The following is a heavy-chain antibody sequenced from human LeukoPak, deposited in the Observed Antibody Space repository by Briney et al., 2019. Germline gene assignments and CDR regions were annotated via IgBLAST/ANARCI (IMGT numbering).Heavy chain of an antibody. Sequence: GGSLRLSCAASGFTFSSYSMNWVRQAPGKGLEWVSYISSSSSYIYYADSVKGRFTISRDNAKNSLNLQMNSLRAEDTAVYYCARTFDISDSSGSYYFDYWGQGTLVTVSS. CDR2: ISSSSSYI. CDR1: GFTFSSYS. D-gene: IGHD3-22*01. J-gene: IGHJ4*02. CDR3: ARTFDISDSSGSYYFDY. V-gene: IGHV3-21*05.